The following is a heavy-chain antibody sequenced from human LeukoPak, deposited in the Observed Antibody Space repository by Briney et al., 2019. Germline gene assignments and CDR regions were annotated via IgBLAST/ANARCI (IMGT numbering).Heavy chain of an antibody. D-gene: IGHD2-15*01. CDR1: GFTFSSYE. V-gene: IGHV3-48*03. J-gene: IGHJ4*02. Sequence: GGSLRLSCAASGFTFSSYEMNWVRQAPGKGLEWVSYISSRGSTIFYADSVKGRFTISRDNAKNSLYLQMNSLRAEDTAVYYCARDGGGWFFDYWGQGTLVTVSS. CDR3: ARDGGGWFFDY. CDR2: ISSRGSTI.